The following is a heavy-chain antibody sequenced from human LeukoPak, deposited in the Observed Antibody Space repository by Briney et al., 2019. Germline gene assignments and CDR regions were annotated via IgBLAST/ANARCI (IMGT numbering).Heavy chain of an antibody. V-gene: IGHV1-2*02. J-gene: IGHJ5*02. CDR1: GYTFTGYY. CDR2: INPNSGGT. D-gene: IGHD4-17*01. Sequence: GASVKVSCKASGYTFTGYYMHWVRQAPGQGLEWMGWINPNSGGTNYAQKFQGRVTMTRDTSISTAYMELSRLRSDDTAVYYCARDQKGGEWGDYFWFDPWGQGTLVTVSS. CDR3: ARDQKGGEWGDYFWFDP.